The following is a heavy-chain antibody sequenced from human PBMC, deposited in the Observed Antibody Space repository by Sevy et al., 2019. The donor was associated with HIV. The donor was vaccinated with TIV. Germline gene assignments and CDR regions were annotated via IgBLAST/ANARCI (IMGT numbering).Heavy chain of an antibody. CDR2: ISTGTDHI. D-gene: IGHD1-1*01. J-gene: IGHJ4*02. CDR3: XXXXVXAYNVYFDL. CDR1: GYTFPAFS. V-gene: IGHV3-21*05. Sequence: GGSLRLSCTASGYTFPAFSFNWVRQAPGKGLEWLSYISTGTDHIYYADSAKGRFTISRDDAKNSVYLEMKSLRDQDXXLXXXXXXXVXAYNVYFDLWGQGTLVTVSS.